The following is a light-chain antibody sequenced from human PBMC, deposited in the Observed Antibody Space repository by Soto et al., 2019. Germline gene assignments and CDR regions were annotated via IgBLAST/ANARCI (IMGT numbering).Light chain of an antibody. CDR1: QTISSW. Sequence: NGYSLTLAGRGVDKKTITCRASQTISSWLAWYQQKPGKAPKLLIYAASSFQSGVPSRFSGSGSGTDFTLTISSLQPEDFATYYCHQYYSLWRFGSGAKVDIK. J-gene: IGKJ1*01. V-gene: IGKV1-5*01. CDR2: AAS. CDR3: HQYYSLWR.